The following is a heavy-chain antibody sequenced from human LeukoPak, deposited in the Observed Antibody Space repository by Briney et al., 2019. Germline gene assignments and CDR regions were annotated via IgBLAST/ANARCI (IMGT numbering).Heavy chain of an antibody. J-gene: IGHJ6*03. V-gene: IGHV3-23*01. D-gene: IGHD3-10*01. CDR3: AKAGVRGVITYYYYYMDV. Sequence: GGSLRLSCATSGFSFSSYAMSWVRQAPGKGLEWVSAISGSGGSTYYADSVKGRFTISRDNSKNTLYLQMNSLRAEDTAVYYCAKAGVRGVITYYYYYMDVWGKGTTVTVSS. CDR1: GFSFSSYA. CDR2: ISGSGGST.